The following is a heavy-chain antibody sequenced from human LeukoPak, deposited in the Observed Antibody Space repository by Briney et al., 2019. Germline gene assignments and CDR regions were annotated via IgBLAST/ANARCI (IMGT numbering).Heavy chain of an antibody. CDR1: GFTFSNYA. D-gene: IGHD1-26*01. CDR3: VKSRRVGANQRGLFDY. J-gene: IGHJ4*02. V-gene: IGHV3-23*01. Sequence: PGGSLRLSCAGSGFTFSNYAMTWVRQAPGKGLEWVSSVSGSGRNTFYPDSVEGRFTISRDNSKNTVYLQMNSPRADDTAVYYCVKSRRVGANQRGLFDYWGQGTPVTVSP. CDR2: VSGSGRNT.